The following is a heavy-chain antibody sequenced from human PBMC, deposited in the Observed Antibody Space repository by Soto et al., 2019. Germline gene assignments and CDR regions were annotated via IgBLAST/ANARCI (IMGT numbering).Heavy chain of an antibody. CDR2: IYYSGST. J-gene: IGHJ1*01. Sequence: EWIGYIYYSGSTNYNPSLKSRVTISVDTSKNQFSLKLSSVTAADTAVYYCARDRFDCSGGIFFFFNDTDTNEIYF. D-gene: IGHD2-15*01. CDR3: ARDRFDCSGGIFFFFNDTDTNEIYF. V-gene: IGHV4-59*01.